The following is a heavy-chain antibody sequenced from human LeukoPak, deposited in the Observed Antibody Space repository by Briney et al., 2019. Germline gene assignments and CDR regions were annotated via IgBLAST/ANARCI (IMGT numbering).Heavy chain of an antibody. D-gene: IGHD3-10*01. CDR1: GGSISSYY. CDR3: ARLSFWGPMVRDRDAFDI. CDR2: IYYSGST. Sequence: SETLSLTCTVSGGSISSYYWSWIRQPPGKGLEWIGYIYYSGSTNYHPSLKSRVTISVDTSKNQFSLKLSSVTAADTAVYYCARLSFWGPMVRDRDAFDIWGQGTMVTVSS. J-gene: IGHJ3*02. V-gene: IGHV4-59*08.